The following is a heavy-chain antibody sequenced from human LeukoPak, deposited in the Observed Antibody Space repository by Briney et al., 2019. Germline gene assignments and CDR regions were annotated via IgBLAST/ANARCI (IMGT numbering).Heavy chain of an antibody. D-gene: IGHD4-23*01. CDR2: IRYDGNSE. CDR1: GLLFSSYA. CDR3: ARSIPLDYGGNGGDFDY. J-gene: IGHJ4*02. V-gene: IGHV3-30*02. Sequence: GGSLRLFCSASGLLFSSYAMHWVRQAPGKGLEWVAFIRYDGNSEYYADSVKGRFTISRDNSKNTLYLEMNSLRAEDTAMYYCARSIPLDYGGNGGDFDYWGQGALVTVSS.